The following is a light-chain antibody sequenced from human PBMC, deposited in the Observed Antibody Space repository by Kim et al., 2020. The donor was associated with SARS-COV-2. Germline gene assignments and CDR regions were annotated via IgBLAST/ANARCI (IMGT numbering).Light chain of an antibody. CDR1: QSVSSY. Sequence: EIVLTQSPATLSLSPGERATLSCRASQSVSSYLAWYQQKPGQAPRLLIYDASNRATGIPARFSGSGSGTDFTLTISSLAPEDFAVYYCQQRSNWRPSFRQGAKVDIK. J-gene: IGKJ1*01. CDR3: QQRSNWRPS. V-gene: IGKV3-11*01. CDR2: DAS.